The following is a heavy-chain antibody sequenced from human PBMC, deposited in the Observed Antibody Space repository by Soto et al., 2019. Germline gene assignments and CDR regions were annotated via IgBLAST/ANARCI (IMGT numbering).Heavy chain of an antibody. CDR1: GFNFSDFY. J-gene: IGHJ4*02. CDR3: VRGHKY. D-gene: IGHD6-6*01. Sequence: QVQLVESGGGLVKPGGSLRLSCAASGFNFSDFYLTWIRQPPGKGLEWLSFISGHESNIDYADSVKGRFTISRDNTKSSLYLQMNSLRVEDTAVYYCVRGHKYWGQGTLVTVSS. V-gene: IGHV3-11*01. CDR2: ISGHESNI.